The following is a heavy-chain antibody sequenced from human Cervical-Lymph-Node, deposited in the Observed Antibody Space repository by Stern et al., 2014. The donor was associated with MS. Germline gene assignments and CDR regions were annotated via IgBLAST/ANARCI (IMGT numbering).Heavy chain of an antibody. Sequence: VQLVESWAEVTKPGSSVEVSCKASGGTFSQFPSSWVRQAPGQGLEGMGGIFPVFGTPTYAQELRGRVTIPADVSTSTVYMELSSLRSDDTAVYYCALSSETSDRWYSLGYDLWGQGTLVTVSS. CDR3: ALSSETSDRWYSLGYDL. CDR2: IFPVFGTP. D-gene: IGHD6-13*01. J-gene: IGHJ5*02. CDR1: GGTFSQFP. V-gene: IGHV1-69*01.